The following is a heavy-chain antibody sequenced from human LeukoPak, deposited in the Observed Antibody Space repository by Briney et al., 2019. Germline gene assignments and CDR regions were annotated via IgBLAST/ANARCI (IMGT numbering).Heavy chain of an antibody. Sequence: GGSLRLSCAASGFTFSDYYMTWIRQAPGKGLEWISYISSDGSIVYYADSVKGRFTISRDNAKSLLYLQMDTVRAEDTAVYYCVRVPYWGQGSLVIVSS. J-gene: IGHJ4*02. CDR2: ISSDGSIV. CDR1: GFTFSDYY. V-gene: IGHV3-11*01. CDR3: VRVPY. D-gene: IGHD5/OR15-5a*01.